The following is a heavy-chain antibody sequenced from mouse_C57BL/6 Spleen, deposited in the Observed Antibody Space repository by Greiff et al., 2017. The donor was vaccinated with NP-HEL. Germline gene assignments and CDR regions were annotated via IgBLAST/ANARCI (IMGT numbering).Heavy chain of an antibody. CDR3: ARYDYERYFDV. J-gene: IGHJ1*03. Sequence: QVQLKESGPELVKPGASVKISCKASGYAFSSSWMNWVKQRPGKGLEWIGRIYPGDGDTNYNGKFKGKATLTADNSSSTAYMQLSSLTSEDSAVYFCARYDYERYFDVWGTGTTVTVSS. CDR1: GYAFSSSW. V-gene: IGHV1-82*01. D-gene: IGHD2-4*01. CDR2: IYPGDGDT.